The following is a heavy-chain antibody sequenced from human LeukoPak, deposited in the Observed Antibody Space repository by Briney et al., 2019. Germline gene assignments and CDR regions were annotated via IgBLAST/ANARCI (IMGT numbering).Heavy chain of an antibody. V-gene: IGHV4-59*08. CDR1: GGSISGYY. CDR3: ARSSGMDY. J-gene: IGHJ4*02. D-gene: IGHD1-26*01. Sequence: SETLSLTCTVSGGSISGYYWTWIRQPPGKGLEWIGYMYYNGNTNYNPSLKSRVTISVDPSKNQFSLKLTSVTTADTAVYYCARSSGMDYWGQGTLVTVSS. CDR2: MYYNGNT.